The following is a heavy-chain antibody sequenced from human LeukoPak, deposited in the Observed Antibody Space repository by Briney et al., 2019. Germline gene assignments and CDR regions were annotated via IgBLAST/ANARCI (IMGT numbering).Heavy chain of an antibody. CDR2: INPNSGGT. CDR1: GYTFTGYY. Sequence: VASVKVSCKASGYTFTGYYMHWVRQAPGQGLEWMGWINPNSGGTNYAQKFQGRVTMTRDTSISTAYVELSRLRSDDTAVYYCARANWNYENYYYYYYMDVWGKGTTVTVSS. J-gene: IGHJ6*03. CDR3: ARANWNYENYYYYYYMDV. D-gene: IGHD1-7*01. V-gene: IGHV1-2*02.